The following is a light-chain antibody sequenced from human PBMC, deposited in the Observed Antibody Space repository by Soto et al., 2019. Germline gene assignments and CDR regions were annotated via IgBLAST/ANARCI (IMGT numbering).Light chain of an antibody. J-gene: IGLJ2*01. CDR1: SSNIGINT. CDR2: SNN. CDR3: ASWDASVNGHVV. Sequence: QLVLTQPPSASGTPGQRVTISCSGSSSNIGINTVNWYQQLPGTAPKVLIYSNNQRPSGVPDRFSGSKSGTSASLAISGLQSEDEAHYYCASWDASVNGHVVFGGGTKVTVL. V-gene: IGLV1-44*01.